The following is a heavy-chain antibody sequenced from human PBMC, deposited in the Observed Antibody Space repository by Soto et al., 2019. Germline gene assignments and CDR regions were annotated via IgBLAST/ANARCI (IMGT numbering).Heavy chain of an antibody. CDR2: INHSGST. D-gene: IGHD4-17*01. CDR3: ARGLQTSYFDY. CDR1: GGSFSGYY. Sequence: SETLSLTCAVYGGSFSGYYWSWIRQPPGKGLEWIGEINHSGSTNYNPSLKSRVTISVDTSKNQFSLKLSSVTAADTAVYYCARGLQTSYFDYWGQGTLVTVSS. V-gene: IGHV4-34*01. J-gene: IGHJ4*02.